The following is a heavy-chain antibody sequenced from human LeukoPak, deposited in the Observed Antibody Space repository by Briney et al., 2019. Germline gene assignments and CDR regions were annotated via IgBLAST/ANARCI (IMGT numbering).Heavy chain of an antibody. CDR1: GYTFTSYG. J-gene: IGHJ4*02. D-gene: IGHD1-1*01. CDR2: ISAYNGNT. V-gene: IGHV1-18*01. Sequence: ASVKVSFKASGYTFTSYGISWVRQAPGQGVEWMGWISAYNGNTNYAQKLQGRVTMTTDTSTSTAYMELRSLRSDDTAVYYCARVGPEYRTWNAKMYYFDYWGQGTLVTVSS. CDR3: ARVGPEYRTWNAKMYYFDY.